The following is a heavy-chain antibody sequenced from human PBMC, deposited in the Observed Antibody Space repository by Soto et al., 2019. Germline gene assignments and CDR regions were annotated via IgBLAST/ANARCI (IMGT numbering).Heavy chain of an antibody. J-gene: IGHJ4*02. Sequence: QLQLQESGPGLVKTSWTLSLTCAVSGVSSSSSNWGRGVRQPPGQGLEWIGEIYHSGSTNYNPSLKSRVTISVDTSKHQFSLNLNSVTAADTAVYYCTRHSGSYFRDYWGQGTLVTVSS. V-gene: IGHV4-4*02. CDR2: IYHSGST. D-gene: IGHD1-26*01. CDR1: GVSSSSSNW. CDR3: TRHSGSYFRDY.